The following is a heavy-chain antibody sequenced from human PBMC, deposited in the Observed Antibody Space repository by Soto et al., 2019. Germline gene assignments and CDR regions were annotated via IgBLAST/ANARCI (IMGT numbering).Heavy chain of an antibody. CDR3: ARGRQQWLVQGAFDI. CDR1: GGTFSSYA. Sequence: SVKVSCKASGGTFSSYAISWVRQAPGQGLEWMGGIIPIFGTANYAQKFQGRVTITADESTSTAYMELSSLRSDDTAVYYCARGRQQWLVQGAFDIWGQGTMVTVSS. CDR2: IIPIFGTA. D-gene: IGHD6-19*01. J-gene: IGHJ3*02. V-gene: IGHV1-69*13.